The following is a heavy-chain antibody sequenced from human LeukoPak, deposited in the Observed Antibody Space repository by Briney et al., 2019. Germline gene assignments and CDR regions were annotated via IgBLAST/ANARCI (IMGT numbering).Heavy chain of an antibody. V-gene: IGHV1-2*02. J-gene: IGHJ4*02. CDR2: INPNSGDT. Sequence: ASGKGCCKASGYTFTGYYMHWVRQAPGQGLEWMGWINPNSGDTNYAQKFQGRVTMTRDTSISTAYMELSGLRSDDTAVYYCARARENNGYDYFDYWGQGTLVTVSS. CDR1: GYTFTGYY. D-gene: IGHD5-12*01. CDR3: ARARENNGYDYFDY.